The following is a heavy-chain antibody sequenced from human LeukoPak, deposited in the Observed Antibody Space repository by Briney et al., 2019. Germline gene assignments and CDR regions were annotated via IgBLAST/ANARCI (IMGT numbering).Heavy chain of an antibody. CDR2: ISGSGGST. CDR3: AKESGSSSWPIDY. V-gene: IGHV3-23*01. D-gene: IGHD6-13*01. Sequence: PGGSLRLSCAASGFTFNNYAMSWVRQAPGKGLEWVSTISGSGGSTYYADSVKGRFTISRDNSKNTLYLQMNRLRAEDTAVYYCAKESGSSSWPIDYWGQGTLVTVSS. CDR1: GFTFNNYA. J-gene: IGHJ4*02.